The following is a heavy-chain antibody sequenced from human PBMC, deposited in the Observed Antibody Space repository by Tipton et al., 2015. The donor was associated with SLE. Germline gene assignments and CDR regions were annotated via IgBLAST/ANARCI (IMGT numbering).Heavy chain of an antibody. CDR3: ASRLGSWYGIDP. CDR2: ISYDGSNK. V-gene: IGHV3-30*04. CDR1: GFTFSSYA. Sequence: SGFTFSSYAMHWVRQAPGRGLEWVAVISYDGSNKYYADSVKGRFTISRDNSKNTLYLQMNSLRAEDTAVYYCASRLGSWYGIDPWSQGTLVTVSS. D-gene: IGHD6-13*01. J-gene: IGHJ5*02.